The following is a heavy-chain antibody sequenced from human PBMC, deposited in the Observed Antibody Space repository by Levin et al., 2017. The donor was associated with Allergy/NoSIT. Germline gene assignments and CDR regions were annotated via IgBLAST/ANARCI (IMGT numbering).Heavy chain of an antibody. CDR1: GGSVSSGSYY. D-gene: IGHD5-12*01. V-gene: IGHV4-61*01. Sequence: SQTLSLTCTVSGGSVSSGSYYWSWIRQPPGKGLEWIGYIYYSGSTNYNPSLKSRVTISVDTSKNQFSLKLSSVTAADTAVYYCAREVATIFPHDAFDIWGQGTMVTVSS. J-gene: IGHJ3*02. CDR3: AREVATIFPHDAFDI. CDR2: IYYSGST.